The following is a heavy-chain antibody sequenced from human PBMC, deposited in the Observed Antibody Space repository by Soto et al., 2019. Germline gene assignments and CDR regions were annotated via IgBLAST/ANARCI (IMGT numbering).Heavy chain of an antibody. CDR2: IVLGNGNT. CDR3: ATRIGNIGWYWLDT. V-gene: IGHV1-58*01. J-gene: IGHJ5*02. D-gene: IGHD6-19*01. CDR1: GFTFSSSA. Sequence: ASVKVSCKASGFTFSSSAVQWVRQARGQGLEWIGWIVLGNGNTNYAQKFQERVTITRDMSTSTAYMEVRSLTFEDTAVYYCATRIGNIGWYWLDTWGQGTLVTVSS.